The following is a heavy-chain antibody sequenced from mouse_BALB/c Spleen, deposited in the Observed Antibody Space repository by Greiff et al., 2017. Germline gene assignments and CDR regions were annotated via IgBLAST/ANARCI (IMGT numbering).Heavy chain of an antibody. CDR3: ARGYYGSSYEDYYAMDY. CDR2: ISYSGST. J-gene: IGHJ4*01. V-gene: IGHV3-2*02. CDR1: GYSITSDYA. D-gene: IGHD1-1*01. Sequence: VQLKESGPGLVKPSQSLSLTCTVTGYSITSDYAWNWIRQFPGNKLEWMGYISYSGSTSYNPSLKSRISITRDTSKNQFFLQLNSVTTEDTATYYCARGYYGSSYEDYYAMDYWGQGTSVTVSS.